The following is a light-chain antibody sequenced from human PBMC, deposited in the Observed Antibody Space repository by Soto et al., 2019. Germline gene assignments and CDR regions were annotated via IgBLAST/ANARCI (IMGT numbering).Light chain of an antibody. Sequence: QSALTQPASVSGSPGQSITISCTGTSSDVGGYNYVSWYQQHPDKAPKLMIYDVSNRPSGVSNRFSGSKFGNTASLTISGLQAEDEADYYCSSYTSSSTLYVFGTGTKVTVL. CDR2: DVS. CDR1: SSDVGGYNY. V-gene: IGLV2-14*01. J-gene: IGLJ1*01. CDR3: SSYTSSSTLYV.